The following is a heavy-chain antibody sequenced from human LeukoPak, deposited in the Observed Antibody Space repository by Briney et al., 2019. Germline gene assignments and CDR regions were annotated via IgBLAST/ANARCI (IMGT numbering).Heavy chain of an antibody. CDR3: ARVEYSGNGNLY. Sequence: GGSLRLSCAGSGLTFMNYWMTWVRQVPGKGLEWVANINRDGSAEYYLPSVRGRFTISKDDAKDSLYLQMDSLRPEDTAIYYCARVEYSGNGNLYWGQGTLVTVSS. CDR1: GLTFMNYW. J-gene: IGHJ4*02. D-gene: IGHD5-12*01. V-gene: IGHV3-7*01. CDR2: INRDGSAE.